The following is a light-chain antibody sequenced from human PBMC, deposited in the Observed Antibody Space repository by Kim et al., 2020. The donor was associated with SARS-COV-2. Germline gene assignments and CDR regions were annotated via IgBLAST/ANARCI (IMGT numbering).Light chain of an antibody. J-gene: IGKJ1*01. V-gene: IGKV1-17*03. CDR1: QGISNY. Sequence: DIQMTQSPSAMSASVGDRVTITCRASQGISNYLAWFQQKPGKVPKRLIYGASSLRSGVPSRFSGSGSGTEFTLTISSLQPEDFATYYCLQHNSYPRTFGQGTKVEIK. CDR3: LQHNSYPRT. CDR2: GAS.